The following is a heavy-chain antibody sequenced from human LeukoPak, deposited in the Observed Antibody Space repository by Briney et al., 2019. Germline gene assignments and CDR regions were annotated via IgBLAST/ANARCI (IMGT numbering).Heavy chain of an antibody. CDR1: GGSISSYY. J-gene: IGHJ4*02. D-gene: IGHD3-22*01. CDR2: IYYSGST. V-gene: IGHV4-59*01. Sequence: SETLSLTCTVSGGSISSYYWSWIRQPPGKGLEWIGYIYYSGSTNYSPSLKSRVTISVDTSKSQFSLRLSSVTAADTAVYYCARGQSHYYDSSGYPDYFDYWGQGTLVTVS. CDR3: ARGQSHYYDSSGYPDYFDY.